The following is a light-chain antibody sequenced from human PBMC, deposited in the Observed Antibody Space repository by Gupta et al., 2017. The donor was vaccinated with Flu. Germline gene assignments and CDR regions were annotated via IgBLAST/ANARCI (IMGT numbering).Light chain of an antibody. J-gene: IGLJ2*01. CDR3: QAWNNNTAI. CDR1: KLEEKY. Sequence: SPGKSASVTCSGDKLEEKYVFWYQQKPGQSPLLVIYKDTKRPAGIPERFSGSNSGNTATLTISGTQAIDEDDYYCQAWNNNTAIFGGGTRLTVL. CDR2: KDT. V-gene: IGLV3-1*01.